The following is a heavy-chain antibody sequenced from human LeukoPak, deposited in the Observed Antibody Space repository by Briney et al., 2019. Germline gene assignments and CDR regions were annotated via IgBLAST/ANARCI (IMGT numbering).Heavy chain of an antibody. CDR1: GYTFTSNY. CDR2: ISPSGGST. Sequence: ASVKVSCKAFGYTFTSNYMHWVRQAPGQGPEWMGVISPSGGSTTYAQKFQGRVTLTRDMSTSTDYLELSSLRSDDTAVYYCARVGATYSGDPWGQGTLVTVSS. J-gene: IGHJ5*02. CDR3: ARVGATYSGDP. D-gene: IGHD1-26*01. V-gene: IGHV1-46*01.